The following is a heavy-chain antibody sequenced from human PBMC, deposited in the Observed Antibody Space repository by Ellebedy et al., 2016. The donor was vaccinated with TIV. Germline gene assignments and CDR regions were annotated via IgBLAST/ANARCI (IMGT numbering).Heavy chain of an antibody. CDR3: ASNPTELLLAFDI. V-gene: IGHV3-21*01. D-gene: IGHD1-7*01. CDR1: IFGFSSYS. J-gene: IGHJ3*02. Sequence: GESLKISCSTSIFGFSSYSMNWVRQTPGKGLEWVSSISGSRSYIYYADSVKGRFTISRNNAKNSLYLQMNSLRAEYTAVYYCASNPTELLLAFDIWGQGTMVTVSS. CDR2: ISGSRSYI.